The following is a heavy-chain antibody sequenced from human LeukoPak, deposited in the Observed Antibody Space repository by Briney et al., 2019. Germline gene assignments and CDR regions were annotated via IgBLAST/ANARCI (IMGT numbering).Heavy chain of an antibody. J-gene: IGHJ3*02. Sequence: ASVKVSCKVSGYTLTELSMHWVRQAPGKGLEWMGGFDPEDGETIYAQKFQGRVTMTEDTSTDTAYMELSSLRSEDTAVYYCARDLAKYSSGGDAFDIWGQGTMVTVSS. CDR2: FDPEDGET. CDR3: ARDLAKYSSGGDAFDI. D-gene: IGHD6-19*01. V-gene: IGHV1-24*01. CDR1: GYTLTELS.